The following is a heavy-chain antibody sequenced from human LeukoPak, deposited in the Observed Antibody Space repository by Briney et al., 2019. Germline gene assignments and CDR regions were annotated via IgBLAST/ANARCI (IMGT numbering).Heavy chain of an antibody. Sequence: ASVKVSCKASGYTFTSYGISWVRQAPGQGLEWMGWISAYNGNTNYAQKLQGRVTITADESTSTAYMELSSLRSEDTAVYYCARGSLAAAGTFDYWGQGTLVTVSS. D-gene: IGHD6-13*01. CDR3: ARGSLAAAGTFDY. J-gene: IGHJ4*02. CDR1: GYTFTSYG. CDR2: ISAYNGNT. V-gene: IGHV1-18*01.